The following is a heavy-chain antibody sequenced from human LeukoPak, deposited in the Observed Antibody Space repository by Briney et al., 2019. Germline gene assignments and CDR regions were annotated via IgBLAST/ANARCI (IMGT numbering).Heavy chain of an antibody. V-gene: IGHV4-38-2*02. CDR2: IYNSGST. Sequence: SETLSLTCAVSGYSISSGYYWGWIRQPPGKGLEWIGSIYNSGSTFYNPSLKSRVTMSVDTSKNQFSLKLSSVTAADTAVYYCAGDMAVTTFDHWGQGTLVTVSS. CDR1: GYSISSGYY. J-gene: IGHJ4*02. D-gene: IGHD4-11*01. CDR3: AGDMAVTTFDH.